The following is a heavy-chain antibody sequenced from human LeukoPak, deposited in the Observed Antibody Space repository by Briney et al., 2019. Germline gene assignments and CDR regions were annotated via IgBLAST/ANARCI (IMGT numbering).Heavy chain of an antibody. D-gene: IGHD2-15*01. V-gene: IGHV3-48*04. CDR3: YCSGGSGATAFDI. CDR2: ISSSSSTI. Sequence: GGSLRLSCAASGFTFSSYSMNWVRQAPGKGLEWVSYISSSSSTIYYADSVKGRFTISRDNAKNSLYLQMNSLRAEDTAVYYCYCSGGSGATAFDIWGQGTMVTVSS. CDR1: GFTFSSYS. J-gene: IGHJ3*02.